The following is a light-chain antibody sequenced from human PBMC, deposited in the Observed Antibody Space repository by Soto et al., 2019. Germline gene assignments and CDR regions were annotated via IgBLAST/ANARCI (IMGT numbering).Light chain of an antibody. CDR2: GAS. CDR1: QTVSSRY. Sequence: EIVLTQSPGTLSLSPGERATLSCRASQTVSSRYLAWYQQKPGQAPRLLMYGASNRATGIPDRFSGSVSGTDFTLTISRLEPEDFAVYFCQQYGRSPPFTFGQGTKVEIK. CDR3: QQYGRSPPFT. V-gene: IGKV3-20*01. J-gene: IGKJ2*01.